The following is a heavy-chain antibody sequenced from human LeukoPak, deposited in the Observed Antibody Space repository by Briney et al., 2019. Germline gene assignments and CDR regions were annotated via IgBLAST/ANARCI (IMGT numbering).Heavy chain of an antibody. CDR2: ISYDGNTQ. Sequence: GRSLRLSCAASGFTFSRHAFHWVRQAPGKGLEWVAVISYDGNTQYYADSVKGRFTISRDNSKSTVYLQMNSLRAEDTAVYYCARPQYEIWSGYLLINHWGQGTLVTVSS. CDR1: GFTFSRHA. D-gene: IGHD3-3*01. V-gene: IGHV3-30*01. J-gene: IGHJ5*02. CDR3: ARPQYEIWSGYLLINH.